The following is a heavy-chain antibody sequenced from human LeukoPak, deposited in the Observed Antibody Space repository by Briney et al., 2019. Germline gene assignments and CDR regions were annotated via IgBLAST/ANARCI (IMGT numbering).Heavy chain of an antibody. V-gene: IGHV3-30*18. J-gene: IGHJ4*02. D-gene: IGHD2-15*01. CDR3: AKDLLDDSLDY. CDR2: ISYDGNNK. CDR1: GFTFSNYA. Sequence: GRSLRLSCAASGFTFSNYAMHWVRQAPGKGLEWVAVISYDGNNKYYADSVKGRFTISRDNSKNTLYLQMNSLRAEDTAVYYCAKDLLDDSLDYWGQGTLVTVSS.